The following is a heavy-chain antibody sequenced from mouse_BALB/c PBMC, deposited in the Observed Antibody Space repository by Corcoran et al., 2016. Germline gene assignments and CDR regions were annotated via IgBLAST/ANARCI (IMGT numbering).Heavy chain of an antibody. V-gene: IGHV1-18*01. CDR1: GYTFTEYT. Sequence: EVQLPQSGPELVTPGASVKISCKSSGYTFTEYTMHWVKQSHGKSLEWIGGINPNNGGTNYNQKFKGKATVTVDKSSSTAYMELRSLTSEDSAVYYCARRIYYEYDVYYAMDYWGQGTSVTVSS. D-gene: IGHD2-4*01. J-gene: IGHJ4*01. CDR2: INPNNGGT. CDR3: ARRIYYEYDVYYAMDY.